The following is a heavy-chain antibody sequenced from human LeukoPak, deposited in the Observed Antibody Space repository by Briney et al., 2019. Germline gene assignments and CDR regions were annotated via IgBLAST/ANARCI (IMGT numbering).Heavy chain of an antibody. CDR3: ARGPSAYPKCFDY. V-gene: IGHV3-33*08. D-gene: IGHD5-12*01. Sequence: GGSLRLSCAASGFTFSSYWMHWVRQAPGKGLEWVAVIWYDGSNKYYADSVKGRFTISRDNSKNTLYLQMNSLRAEDTAVYYCARGPSAYPKCFDYWGQGTLVTVSS. CDR1: GFTFSSYW. CDR2: IWYDGSNK. J-gene: IGHJ4*02.